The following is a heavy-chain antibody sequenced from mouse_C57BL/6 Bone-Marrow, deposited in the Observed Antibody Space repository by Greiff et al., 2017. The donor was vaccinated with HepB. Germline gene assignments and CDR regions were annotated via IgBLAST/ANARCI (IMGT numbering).Heavy chain of an antibody. Sequence: QVQLQQPGAELVRPGSSVKLSCKASGYTFTSYWMDWVQQRPGQGLEWIGNIYPSDSENHYNQKFKDKATLTVDKSSSTAYMQLSSLTSEDSAVYYCARGYYGSSCGAMDYWGQGTSVTVSS. D-gene: IGHD1-1*01. CDR2: IYPSDSEN. CDR3: ARGYYGSSCGAMDY. J-gene: IGHJ4*01. V-gene: IGHV1-61*01. CDR1: GYTFTSYW.